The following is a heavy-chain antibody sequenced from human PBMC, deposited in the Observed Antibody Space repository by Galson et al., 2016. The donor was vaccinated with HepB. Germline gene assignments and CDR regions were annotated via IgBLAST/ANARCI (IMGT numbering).Heavy chain of an antibody. J-gene: IGHJ4*02. CDR3: AGDNWGSLDY. Sequence: SETLSLTCSVSGGSMRNYQWSWVRQPPGKGLEWIGYIFNDGSGSANYNPSLKSRISITQDTSKKQFTLRLTSGTPADTAIYYCAGDNWGSLDYWGQGTLVTVSS. CDR1: GGSMRNYQ. D-gene: IGHD7-27*01. V-gene: IGHV4-59*01. CDR2: IFNDGSGSA.